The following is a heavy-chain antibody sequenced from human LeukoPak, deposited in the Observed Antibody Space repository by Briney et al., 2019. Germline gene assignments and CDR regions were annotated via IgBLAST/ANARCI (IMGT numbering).Heavy chain of an antibody. D-gene: IGHD3-22*01. CDR3: ATRKGSSGYYLDY. J-gene: IGHJ4*02. Sequence: GASVKVSCKASGGTFSSYAISWVRQAPGQGLEWMGRIIPILVIANYAQKFQGRVTITADKSTSTAYMELSSLRSEDTAVYYCATRKGSSGYYLDYWGQGTLVTVSS. CDR2: IIPILVIA. V-gene: IGHV1-69*04. CDR1: GGTFSSYA.